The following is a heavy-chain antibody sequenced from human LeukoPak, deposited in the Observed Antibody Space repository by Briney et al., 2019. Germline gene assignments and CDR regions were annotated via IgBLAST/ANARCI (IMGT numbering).Heavy chain of an antibody. CDR1: GGSISTSAYY. V-gene: IGHV4-39*07. Sequence: SETLSLTCIVSGGSISTSAYYWGRIRQPPGKGLEWIGEINHSGSTNYNQSLKSRVIISVDTSKNQFSLRLNSVTAADTAVYYCAGSSYIGLDFWGQGTLVTVSS. J-gene: IGHJ4*02. CDR3: AGSSYIGLDF. D-gene: IGHD3-22*01. CDR2: INHSGST.